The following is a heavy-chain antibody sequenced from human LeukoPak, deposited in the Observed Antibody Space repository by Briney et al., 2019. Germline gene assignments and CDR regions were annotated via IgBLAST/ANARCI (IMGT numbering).Heavy chain of an antibody. CDR1: GYSFTGYY. V-gene: IGHV1-2*02. D-gene: IGHD3-9*01. J-gene: IGHJ4*02. CDR3: ANDLEILTGYYPPFGY. CDR2: INPNSGGT. Sequence: ASVKVPCKPSGYSFTGYYMHWVRQAPGQWSEWMGWINPNSGGTNYAQKFHGRVTTTRDTSISTADMELSRLIAEDTAVYYCANDLEILTGYYPPFGYWGQGTLVTVSS.